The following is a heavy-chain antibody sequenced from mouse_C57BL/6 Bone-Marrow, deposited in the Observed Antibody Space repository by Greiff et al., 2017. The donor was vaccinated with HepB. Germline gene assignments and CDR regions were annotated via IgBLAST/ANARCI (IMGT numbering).Heavy chain of an antibody. CDR3: ARCHITTVPHWYFDV. CDR2: IYPRDGST. D-gene: IGHD1-1*01. Sequence: VQLQQSGPELVKPGASVKLSCKASGYTFTSYDINWVKQRPGQGLEWIGWIYPRDGSTKYNEKFKGKATLTVDTSSSTAYMELHSLTSEDSAVYFCARCHITTVPHWYFDVWGTGTTVTVSS. CDR1: GYTFTSYD. J-gene: IGHJ1*03. V-gene: IGHV1-85*01.